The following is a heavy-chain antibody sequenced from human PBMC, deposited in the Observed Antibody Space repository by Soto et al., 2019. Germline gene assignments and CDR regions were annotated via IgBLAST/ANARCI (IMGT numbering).Heavy chain of an antibody. Sequence: GGSLRLSCAASGFTFSSYAMHWVRQAPGKGLEWVAVISYDGSNKYYADSVKGRFTISRDNSKNTLYLQMNSLRAEDTAVYYCARDGSSGGRCCPGVWFDLWGQGTLVTVSS. CDR2: ISYDGSNK. CDR1: GFTFSSYA. CDR3: ARDGSSGGRCCPGVWFDL. J-gene: IGHJ5*02. D-gene: IGHD2-15*01. V-gene: IGHV3-30-3*01.